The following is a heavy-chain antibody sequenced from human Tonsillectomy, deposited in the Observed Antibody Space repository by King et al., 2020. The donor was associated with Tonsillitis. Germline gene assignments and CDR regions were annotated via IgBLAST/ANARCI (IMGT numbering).Heavy chain of an antibody. V-gene: IGHV4-30-4*01. J-gene: IGHJ2*01. CDR2: VYYSGST. CDR1: GGSISSGYYY. CDR3: ARGVGSSAWYWYFDL. D-gene: IGHD6-19*01. Sequence: VQLQESGPGLVKPSQTLSLTCTVSGGSISSGYYYWSWIRQPPGKGLEWIGYVYYSGSTYYTPSLRSRVSISVDTSKNLFSLKLTSVTAADPAVYYCARGVGSSAWYWYFDLWGRGTLVTVSS.